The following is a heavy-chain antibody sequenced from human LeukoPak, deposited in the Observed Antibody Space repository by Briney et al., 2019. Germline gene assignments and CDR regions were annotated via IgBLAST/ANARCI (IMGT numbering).Heavy chain of an antibody. CDR3: ASDIVVVPAATRLDY. V-gene: IGHV3-23*01. CDR2: SSGSGGST. D-gene: IGHD2-2*01. CDR1: GFTFNSYA. J-gene: IGHJ4*02. Sequence: PGGSLRLSCAASGFTFNSYAMSWVRQAPGKGLEWVSTSSGSGGSTYYADSVKGRFTISRDNSKNTLYLQMNSLRAEDTAVYYCASDIVVVPAATRLDYWGQGTLVTVSS.